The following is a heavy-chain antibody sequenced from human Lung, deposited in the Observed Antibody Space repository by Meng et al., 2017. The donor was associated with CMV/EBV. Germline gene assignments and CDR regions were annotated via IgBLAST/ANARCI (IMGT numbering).Heavy chain of an antibody. CDR1: GFTFSDYY. CDR2: ISSSGSTI. V-gene: IGHV3-11*01. D-gene: IGHD3-3*01. J-gene: IGHJ6*02. Sequence: GGSLRLXXAASGFTFSDYYMSWIRQAPGKGLEWVSYISSSGSTIYYADSVKGRFTISRDNAKNSLYLQMNSLRAEDTAVYYCARDKAYDFWSGHCYYGMDVWGQGXTVTVSS. CDR3: ARDKAYDFWSGHCYYGMDV.